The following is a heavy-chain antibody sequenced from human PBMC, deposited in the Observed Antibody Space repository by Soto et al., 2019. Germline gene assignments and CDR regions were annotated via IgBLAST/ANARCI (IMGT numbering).Heavy chain of an antibody. J-gene: IGHJ6*02. Sequence: GGSLRLSFRASAFTFSRHTMSWVRQIPRQGLESHSAHSGSGGSTYYADSVKGRFTISRDNSKNTLYLQMNSLRAEDTAVYYCAKGNYDFWSGYYKGTGYYYYGMDVWGQGTTVTSP. CDR1: AFTFSRHT. CDR3: AKGNYDFWSGYYKGTGYYYYGMDV. D-gene: IGHD3-3*01. CDR2: HSGSGGST. V-gene: IGHV3-23*01.